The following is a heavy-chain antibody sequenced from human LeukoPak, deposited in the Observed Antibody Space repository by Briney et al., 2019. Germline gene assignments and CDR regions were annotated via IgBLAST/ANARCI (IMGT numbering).Heavy chain of an antibody. Sequence: GGSLRLSCAASGFTFSNYAMSWVRQAAGKGLEWVSVISGSGGRTHYEDSVKGRFTISRDNSKNALYLQMDSLRAEDTAVYYCGSRSGTSDYALQQFDYWGQGIQVTVSS. J-gene: IGHJ4*02. D-gene: IGHD3-10*01. CDR3: GSRSGTSDYALQQFDY. V-gene: IGHV3-23*01. CDR2: ISGSGGRT. CDR1: GFTFSNYA.